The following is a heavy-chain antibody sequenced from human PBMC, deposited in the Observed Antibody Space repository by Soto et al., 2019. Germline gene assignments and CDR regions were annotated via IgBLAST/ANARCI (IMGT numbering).Heavy chain of an antibody. CDR1: GFTFSSYA. J-gene: IGHJ4*02. V-gene: IGHV3-30-3*02. CDR2: ISYDGSNK. CDR3: ASLDYYDSSGYPYYFDY. D-gene: IGHD3-22*01. Sequence: PGGSLRLSCAASGFTFSSYAMHWVRQAPGKGLEWVAVISYDGSNKYYADSVKGRFTISRDNSKNTLYLQMNSLRAEDTAVYYCASLDYYDSSGYPYYFDYWSQGTLVTVSS.